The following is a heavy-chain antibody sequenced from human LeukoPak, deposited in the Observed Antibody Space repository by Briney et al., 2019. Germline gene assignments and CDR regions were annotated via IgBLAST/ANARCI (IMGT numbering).Heavy chain of an antibody. CDR3: ATTDSGYYSRLY. CDR2: LNPSGGST. J-gene: IGHJ4*02. CDR1: GYTFTNYF. V-gene: IGHV1-46*01. D-gene: IGHD3-22*01. Sequence: GASVKVSCKASGYTFTNYFIHWVRQAPGQGLEWLGILNPSGGSTSYAQKFQGRVTMTRDTSTSTVHMELSSLRSEDTAVYYCATTDSGYYSRLYWGQGTLVTVSS.